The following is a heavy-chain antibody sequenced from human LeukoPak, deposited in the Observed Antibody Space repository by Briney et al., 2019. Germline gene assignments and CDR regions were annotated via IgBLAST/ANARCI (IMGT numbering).Heavy chain of an antibody. D-gene: IGHD3-16*01. CDR3: ARDSHNVWGTYFDY. Sequence: GGSLRLSCAASGFTFSNYWMHWVRQAPGKGLVWVSRINSNGSSTNYADSVKGRFTISRDNAKNTLYLQMSSLRAEDTAVYYCARDSHNVWGTYFDYWGQGTLVTVSS. CDR1: GFTFSNYW. J-gene: IGHJ4*02. V-gene: IGHV3-74*01. CDR2: INSNGSST.